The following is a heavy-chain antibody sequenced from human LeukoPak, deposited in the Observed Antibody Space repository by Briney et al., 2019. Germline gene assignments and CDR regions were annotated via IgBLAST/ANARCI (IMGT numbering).Heavy chain of an antibody. J-gene: IGHJ5*02. CDR3: ARVEDSGYDYRGRFDP. D-gene: IGHD5-12*01. V-gene: IGHV4-39*07. Sequence: SETLSLTCTVSGGSISSYYWGWIRQPPGKGLEWIGTIYYSGSTYYNPSLKSRVTISVDTSKNQFSLKLSSVTAADTAVYYCARVEDSGYDYRGRFDPWGQGTLVTVSS. CDR2: IYYSGST. CDR1: GGSISSYY.